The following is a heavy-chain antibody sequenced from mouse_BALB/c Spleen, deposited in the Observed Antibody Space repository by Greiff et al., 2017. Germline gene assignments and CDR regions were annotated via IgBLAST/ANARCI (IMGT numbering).Heavy chain of an antibody. Sequence: QVQLKESGPGLLAPSQSLSITCTVSGFSLTSYGVHWVRQPPGKGLEWLGVIWAGGSTNYNSALMSRLSISKDNSKSQVFLKMNSLQTDDTAMYYCARVSTMITTGLAYWGQGTLVTVSA. CDR3: ARVSTMITTGLAY. V-gene: IGHV2-9*02. CDR1: GFSLTSYG. J-gene: IGHJ3*01. CDR2: IWAGGST. D-gene: IGHD2-4*01.